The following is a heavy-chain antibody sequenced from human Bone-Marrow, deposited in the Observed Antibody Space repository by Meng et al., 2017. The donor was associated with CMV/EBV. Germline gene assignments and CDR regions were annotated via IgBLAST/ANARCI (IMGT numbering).Heavy chain of an antibody. V-gene: IGHV3-74*01. CDR3: ATGSGSPWRY. D-gene: IGHD3-3*01. J-gene: IGHJ4*02. Sequence: GESLKISCAASGFTFSSYWMHWVRQAPGKGLVWVARINSDGTSTLYADSVKGRFTISRDNANNTLYLQMNSLRAEDTAVYYCATGSGSPWRYWGQGTLVTVSS. CDR2: INSDGTST. CDR1: GFTFSSYW.